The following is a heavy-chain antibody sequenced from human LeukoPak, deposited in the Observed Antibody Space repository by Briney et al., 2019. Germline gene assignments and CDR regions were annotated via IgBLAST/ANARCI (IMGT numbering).Heavy chain of an antibody. D-gene: IGHD5-18*01. Sequence: PGGSLRLSCAASGFTFSSYEMNWVRQAPGKGLEWVSYISSSGSTIYYADSVKGRFTISRDNAKNSLYLQMNSLRAEDTAVYYCARDLEVDSYGYYGMDVWGQGTTVTVSS. CDR3: ARDLEVDSYGYYGMDV. V-gene: IGHV3-48*03. J-gene: IGHJ6*02. CDR1: GFTFSSYE. CDR2: ISSSGSTI.